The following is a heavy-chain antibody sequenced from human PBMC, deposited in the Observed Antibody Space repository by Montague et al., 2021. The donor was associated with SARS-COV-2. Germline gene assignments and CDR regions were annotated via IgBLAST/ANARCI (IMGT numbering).Heavy chain of an antibody. Sequence: SETLSLTCTVSGGSISSFYWSWFRQPPGKGLEWIGYISDSGCTNYNPSLTSRVTMSVDTSKNQFSLKVNSVTAADTAVYYCARHYSATLPAVYWGQGTLVTVSS. D-gene: IGHD2-15*01. CDR2: ISDSGCT. V-gene: IGHV4-59*08. CDR1: GGSISSFY. CDR3: ARHYSATLPAVY. J-gene: IGHJ4*02.